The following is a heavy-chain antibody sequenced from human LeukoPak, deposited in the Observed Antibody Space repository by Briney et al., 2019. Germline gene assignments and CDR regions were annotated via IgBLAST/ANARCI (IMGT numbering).Heavy chain of an antibody. CDR3: AREGGGYCSSTSCYGWY. CDR1: GFTFSSYS. J-gene: IGHJ4*02. D-gene: IGHD2-2*01. V-gene: IGHV3-48*01. Sequence: PGGSLGLSCAASGFTFSSYSMNWVRQAPGKGLEWVSYISSSSSTIYYADSVKGRFTISRDNAKNSLYLQMNSLRAEDTAVYYCAREGGGYCSSTSCYGWYWGQGTLVTVSS. CDR2: ISSSSSTI.